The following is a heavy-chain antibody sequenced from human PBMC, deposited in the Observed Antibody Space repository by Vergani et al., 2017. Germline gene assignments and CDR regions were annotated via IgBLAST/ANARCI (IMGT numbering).Heavy chain of an antibody. CDR1: GFTVSSNY. CDR2: ISGSGGST. Sequence: EVQLVESGGGLVQPGGSLRLSCAASGFTVSSNYMSWVRQAPGKGLEWVSAISGSGGSTYYADSVKGRFTISRDNSKNTLYLQMNSLRAEDTAVYYCARGTGWELLGGLLDYWGQGTLVTVSS. J-gene: IGHJ4*02. V-gene: IGHV3-23*04. CDR3: ARGTGWELLGGLLDY. D-gene: IGHD1-26*01.